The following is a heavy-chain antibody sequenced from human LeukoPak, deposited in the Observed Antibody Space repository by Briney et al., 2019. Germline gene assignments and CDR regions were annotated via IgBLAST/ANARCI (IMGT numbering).Heavy chain of an antibody. CDR2: ISYDGSNK. CDR3: AKESGYSSGWYYFDY. J-gene: IGHJ4*02. Sequence: GRSLRLSCAASGFTFSSDAMHWVRQAPGKGLEWVAVISYDGSNKYYADSVKGRFTISRDNSKNTLYLQMNSLRAEDTAVYYCAKESGYSSGWYYFDYWGQGTLVTVSS. V-gene: IGHV3-30*04. D-gene: IGHD6-19*01. CDR1: GFTFSSDA.